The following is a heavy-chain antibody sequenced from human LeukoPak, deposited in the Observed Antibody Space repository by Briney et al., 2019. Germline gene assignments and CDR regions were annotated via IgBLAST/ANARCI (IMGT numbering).Heavy chain of an antibody. J-gene: IGHJ4*02. CDR1: GFTFSSYS. Sequence: GGSLRLSCAASGFTFSSYSMNWVRQAPGKGLEWVSSISSSSSYIYYADSVKGRFTISRDNAKNSLYLQMNSLRAEDTAVYYRARAGSIAAAKKFDYWGQGTLVTVSS. D-gene: IGHD6-13*01. CDR3: ARAGSIAAAKKFDY. CDR2: ISSSSSYI. V-gene: IGHV3-21*01.